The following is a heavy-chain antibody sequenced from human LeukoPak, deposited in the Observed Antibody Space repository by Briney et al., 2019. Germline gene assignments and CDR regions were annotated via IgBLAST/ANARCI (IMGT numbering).Heavy chain of an antibody. CDR3: ARQNMITFGGVIVIGYYFDY. D-gene: IGHD3-16*02. J-gene: IGHJ4*02. CDR2: INPSGGST. V-gene: IGHV1-46*01. CDR1: GYTFTSYY. Sequence: GASVKVSCKASGYTFTSYYMHWVRQAPGQGLEWMGIINPSGGSTSYAQKFQGRVTMTRDTSTSTVYMELSSLRSEDTAVYYCARQNMITFGGVIVIGYYFDYWGQGTLVTASS.